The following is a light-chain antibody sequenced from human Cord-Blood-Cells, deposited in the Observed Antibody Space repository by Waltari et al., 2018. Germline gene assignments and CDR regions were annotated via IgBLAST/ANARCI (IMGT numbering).Light chain of an antibody. Sequence: EIVMTQSPATLSVSPGERATLSCRASQSVSSNLAWYQQKPGQAPRLLIYGASTRATGIPARVSGSGSGTEFTLTSSSLHSEDFAVYYCQQYNNWPTFGPGTKVDIK. CDR1: QSVSSN. V-gene: IGKV3-15*01. CDR2: GAS. J-gene: IGKJ3*01. CDR3: QQYNNWPT.